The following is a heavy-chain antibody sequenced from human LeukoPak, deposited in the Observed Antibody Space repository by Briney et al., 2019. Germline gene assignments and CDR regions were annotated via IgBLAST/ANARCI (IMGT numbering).Heavy chain of an antibody. CDR2: IYHSGST. V-gene: IGHV4-38-2*02. Sequence: SETLCLSRAVPGYSISSGNYWGWIRQPPGKGLEWIGSIYHSGSTYYNPSLKSRVTISVDTSKNQFSLKLSSVTAADTAVYYCARDKAPLGPAQCNWFNPWGQGRLVTVSS. CDR1: GYSISSGNY. J-gene: IGHJ5*01. D-gene: IGHD5-24*01. CDR3: ARDKAPLGPAQCNWFNP.